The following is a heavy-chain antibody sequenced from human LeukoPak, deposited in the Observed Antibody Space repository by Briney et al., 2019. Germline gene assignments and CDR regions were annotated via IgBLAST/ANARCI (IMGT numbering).Heavy chain of an antibody. CDR3: AKGHCSSTSCYIGDYFDY. Sequence: PGGSLRLSCAASGFTFSSYAMSWVRQAPGKGLEWVSAISGSGGSTYYADSVKGRFTISRDNSKNTLYLQMNSLRAGDTAVYYCAKGHCSSTSCYIGDYFDYWGQGTLVTVSS. D-gene: IGHD2-2*02. V-gene: IGHV3-23*01. CDR2: ISGSGGST. CDR1: GFTFSSYA. J-gene: IGHJ4*02.